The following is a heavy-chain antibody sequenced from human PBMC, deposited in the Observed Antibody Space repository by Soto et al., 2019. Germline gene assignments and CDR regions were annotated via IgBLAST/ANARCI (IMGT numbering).Heavy chain of an antibody. J-gene: IGHJ4*02. V-gene: IGHV3-21*06. CDR1: GFTFTSYS. Sequence: GGSLRLSCAASGFTFTSYSMNWVRQAPGKGLEWVSSISSTTNYIYYGDAMKGRFTISRDNAKNSLYLEMNSLRAEDTAVYYCARESEDLTSNFDYWGQGTLVTVSS. CDR3: ARESEDLTSNFDY. CDR2: ISSTTNYI.